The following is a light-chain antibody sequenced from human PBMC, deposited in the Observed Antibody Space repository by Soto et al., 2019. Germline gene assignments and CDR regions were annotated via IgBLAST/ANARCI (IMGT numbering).Light chain of an antibody. CDR3: QVWDSSSDHVV. V-gene: IGLV3-21*04. J-gene: IGLJ2*01. Sequence: SYELTQPPSVSVAPGKTARITCGGKNIGSKSVHWYQQKPGQAPVLVIYYDSDRPSGIPERFSGSNSGNTATLTISRVEAGDEADYYCQVWDSSSDHVVFGGGTKLIVL. CDR1: NIGSKS. CDR2: YDS.